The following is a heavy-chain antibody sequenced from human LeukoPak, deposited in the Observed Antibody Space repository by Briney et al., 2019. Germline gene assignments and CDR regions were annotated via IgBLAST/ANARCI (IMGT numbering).Heavy chain of an antibody. Sequence: SETLSLTCAVSGSAVSSDDHFWSWIRQPPGRGLEWIGYIYHRGSTAYNPSLRSRVTVSLDKSRNQFSLNLYSVTAADTAVYYCARAPYDILTGYFLFDSWGQGTLITVSS. D-gene: IGHD3-9*01. V-gene: IGHV4-30-2*01. J-gene: IGHJ4*02. CDR3: ARAPYDILTGYFLFDS. CDR1: GSAVSSDDHF. CDR2: IYHRGST.